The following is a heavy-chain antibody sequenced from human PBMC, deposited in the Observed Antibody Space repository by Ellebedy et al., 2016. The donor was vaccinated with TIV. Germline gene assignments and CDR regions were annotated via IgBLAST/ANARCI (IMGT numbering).Heavy chain of an antibody. CDR1: GYTFTSCY. J-gene: IGHJ4*02. Sequence: ASVKVSCKASGYTFTSCYMHWVRQAPGQGLEWMGWMNPNSGNTGYAQKFQGRVTMTRNTSINTAYMELSSLRSEDTAIYYCANRGSRSSSSKAIDYWGQGTLVTVSS. CDR3: ANRGSRSSSSKAIDY. V-gene: IGHV1-8*02. D-gene: IGHD6-6*01. CDR2: MNPNSGNT.